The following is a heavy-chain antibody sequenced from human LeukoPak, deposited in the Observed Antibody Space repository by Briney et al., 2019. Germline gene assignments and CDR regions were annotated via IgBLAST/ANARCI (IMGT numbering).Heavy chain of an antibody. J-gene: IGHJ3*02. Sequence: PSETLSLTCTVSGGSISSYYWSWIRQPPGKGLEWIGYIYYSGSTNYNPSLKSRVTISVDTSKNQFSLKLSSVTAADTAVYYRARYSGDDDAFDIWGQGTMVTVSS. V-gene: IGHV4-59*01. CDR2: IYYSGST. D-gene: IGHD2-21*02. CDR3: ARYSGDDDAFDI. CDR1: GGSISSYY.